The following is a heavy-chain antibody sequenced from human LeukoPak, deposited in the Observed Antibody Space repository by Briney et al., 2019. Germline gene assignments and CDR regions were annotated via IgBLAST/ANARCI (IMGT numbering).Heavy chain of an antibody. CDR2: ISGSGGST. J-gene: IGHJ4*02. V-gene: IGHV3-23*01. CDR3: AETYYYDSSGPDGY. CDR1: GFTFDDYA. D-gene: IGHD3-22*01. Sequence: GRSLRLSCAASGFTFDDYAMHWVRQAPGKGLEWVSAISGSGGSTYYADSVKGRFTISRDNSKNTLYLQMNSLRAEDTAVYYCAETYYYDSSGPDGYWGQGTLVTVSS.